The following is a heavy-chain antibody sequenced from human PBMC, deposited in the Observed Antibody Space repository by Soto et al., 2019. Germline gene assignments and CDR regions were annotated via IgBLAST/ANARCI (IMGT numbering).Heavy chain of an antibody. Sequence: PGGSLRLSCAASGFTFSNYAMNWVRQAPGKGLEWASGISDSGDNTFYADSVRGRFTVSRDNSKNTLYLQMDSLRAEDTAVFYCAKDPDTFQYSSGWSPYMDVWGQGTTVTVSS. D-gene: IGHD6-19*01. CDR3: AKDPDTFQYSSGWSPYMDV. V-gene: IGHV3-23*01. J-gene: IGHJ6*02. CDR1: GFTFSNYA. CDR2: ISDSGDNT.